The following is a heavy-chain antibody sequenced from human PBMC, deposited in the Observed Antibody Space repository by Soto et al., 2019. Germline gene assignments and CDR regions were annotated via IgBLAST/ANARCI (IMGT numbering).Heavy chain of an antibody. Sequence: GGSLRLSCAASGFTFSSYWMHWVRQAPGQGLVWVSHINSDGSSTNYADSVKGRFTTSRDNAKNTLFLQMNSLRAEDTAVFYCVRGSYSSTWHEGLDYWGQGILVTVSS. J-gene: IGHJ4*02. V-gene: IGHV3-74*01. CDR3: VRGSYSSTWHEGLDY. CDR1: GFTFSSYW. CDR2: INSDGSST. D-gene: IGHD6-19*01.